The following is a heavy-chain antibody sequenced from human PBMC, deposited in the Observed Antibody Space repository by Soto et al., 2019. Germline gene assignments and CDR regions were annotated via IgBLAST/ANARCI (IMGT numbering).Heavy chain of an antibody. V-gene: IGHV5-51*01. Sequence: EVQLVQSGAEVKKPGESLKISCKGSGYSFTSYWIGWVRQMPGKGLEWMGIIYPGDSDTRYSPSFQGQVTISADKSISTAYLPWSRLKASDNAMYYCARHDPGYDFWSGYGMDVWGQGTTVTVSS. D-gene: IGHD3-3*01. CDR3: ARHDPGYDFWSGYGMDV. CDR2: IYPGDSDT. J-gene: IGHJ6*02. CDR1: GYSFTSYW.